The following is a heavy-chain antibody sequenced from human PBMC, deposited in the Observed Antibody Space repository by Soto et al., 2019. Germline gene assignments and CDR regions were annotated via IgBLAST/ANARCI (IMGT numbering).Heavy chain of an antibody. J-gene: IGHJ6*02. CDR3: AIHVFGRRHGVVDV. V-gene: IGHV4-59*08. Sequence: QVQLQESGPGLVKPSETLSLTCTVSGGSITNYYCSWFRQPPGKGLEWIGYIQYNGYSAYNLSLKRRVTMSMDTSKTKFFLMLESVTATDTAVYCCAIHVFGRRHGVVDVWGQGTTVIVSS. D-gene: IGHD3-10*02. CDR1: GGSITNYY. CDR2: IQYNGYS.